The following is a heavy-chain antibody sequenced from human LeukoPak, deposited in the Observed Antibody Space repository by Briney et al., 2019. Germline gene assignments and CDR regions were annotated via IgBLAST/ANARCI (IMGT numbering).Heavy chain of an antibody. J-gene: IGHJ4*02. Sequence: GGSLRLSCAASGFTFSSYWMSWVRQAPGKGLEWVANIKQDGSEKYYVDSVKGRFTISRDNSKNTLYLQMNSLRAEDTAVYYCAKDRVAAAGTLLFDYWGQGTLVTVSS. D-gene: IGHD6-13*01. CDR1: GFTFSSYW. CDR2: IKQDGSEK. CDR3: AKDRVAAAGTLLFDY. V-gene: IGHV3-7*01.